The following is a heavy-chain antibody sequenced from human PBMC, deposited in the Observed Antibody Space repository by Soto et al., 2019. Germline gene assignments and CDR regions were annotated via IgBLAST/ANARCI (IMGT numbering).Heavy chain of an antibody. V-gene: IGHV4-59*01. CDR3: ARGACSGGSCYFDFFDY. Sequence: SETLSLTCTVSGGSISSYYWSWIRQPPGKGLEWIGYMYNSGSTNYNPSLKSRVTISVDTSKNQFSLNLSSVTAADTAVYYCARGACSGGSCYFDFFDYWGQGTLVTVSS. CDR1: GGSISSYY. J-gene: IGHJ4*02. CDR2: MYNSGST. D-gene: IGHD2-15*01.